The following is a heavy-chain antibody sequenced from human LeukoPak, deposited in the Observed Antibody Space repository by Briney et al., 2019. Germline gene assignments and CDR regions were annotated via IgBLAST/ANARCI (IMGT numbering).Heavy chain of an antibody. J-gene: IGHJ5*02. CDR2: IYHSGLT. V-gene: IGHV4-59*01. Sequence: PSETLSLTCTVSGGSISSYYWTWIRQPPGKGLEWIGYIYHSGLTNYNPSLKNRITISVDTSRNQFSLKLSSVSAADTAVYYCARESWDTMVRGAVFDQWGQGTLVTVSS. CDR1: GGSISSYY. D-gene: IGHD3-10*01. CDR3: ARESWDTMVRGAVFDQ.